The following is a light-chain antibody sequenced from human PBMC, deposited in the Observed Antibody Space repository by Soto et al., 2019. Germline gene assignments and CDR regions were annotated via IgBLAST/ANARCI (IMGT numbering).Light chain of an antibody. J-gene: IGKJ1*01. Sequence: EIVLAQSPGTLSLSPGERATLSCRASQSVTNSFLAWYQQKPGQAPRLLIYGASRRATGIPDRFTGSGSGTDFSLTISDVQPEDFALYYCHQRQSWPRTFGQGTKVDI. CDR3: HQRQSWPRT. CDR1: QSVTNSF. CDR2: GAS. V-gene: IGKV3-20*01.